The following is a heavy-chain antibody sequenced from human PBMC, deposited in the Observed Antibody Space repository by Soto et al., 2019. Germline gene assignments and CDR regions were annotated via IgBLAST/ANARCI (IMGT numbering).Heavy chain of an antibody. Sequence: GGSLRLSCAASGFSLNNNYMNWVRQAPGKGLEWVSIIYTGGSTYYADSVKGRFTISRDDFKNTLYLQMNSLRAEDTGVYYCAAPTYRGQGTLVTVSS. CDR2: IYTGGST. J-gene: IGHJ4*01. CDR3: AAPTY. V-gene: IGHV3-66*01. CDR1: GFSLNNNY.